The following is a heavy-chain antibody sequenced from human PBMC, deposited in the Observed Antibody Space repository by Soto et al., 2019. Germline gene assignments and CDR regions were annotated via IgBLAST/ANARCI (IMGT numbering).Heavy chain of an antibody. CDR2: ISSTTNYI. V-gene: IGHV3-21*06. Sequence: ALRLSCAASGFTFTRYSMNWVRQAPGKGLEWVSSISSTTNYIYYGDSMKGRFTISRDNAKNSLYLEMDSLRAEDTAVYYCARESEDLTSNFDYWGQGTLVTV. CDR3: ARESEDLTSNFDY. CDR1: GFTFTRYS. J-gene: IGHJ4*02.